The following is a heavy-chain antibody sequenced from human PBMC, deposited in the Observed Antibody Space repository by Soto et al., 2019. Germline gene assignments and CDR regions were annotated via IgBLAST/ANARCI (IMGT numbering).Heavy chain of an antibody. D-gene: IGHD3-10*01. J-gene: IGHJ6*03. CDR1: DGSFSGYQ. V-gene: IGHV4-34*01. CDR2: INDSGNI. Sequence: QVQLQPWVAGRLKPSETLSLTCAVYDGSFSGYQWSWIRQTPGKGLEWIGGINDSGNINYNPSLKSRVTILVDSPKKQISLRLSSVTAADTAVYYCARGLIMWFGELSRRGGYYYYMDVWGKGTSVTVSS. CDR3: ARGLIMWFGELSRRGGYYYYMDV.